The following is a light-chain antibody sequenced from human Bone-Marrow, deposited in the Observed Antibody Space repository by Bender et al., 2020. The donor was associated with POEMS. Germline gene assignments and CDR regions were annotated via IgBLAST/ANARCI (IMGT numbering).Light chain of an antibody. CDR1: DLGDKY. V-gene: IGLV3-1*01. CDR2: QVT. J-gene: IGLJ2*01. CDR3: QAWDTYSVI. Sequence: SYEVTQQPSVSVSPGQTASITCSGVDLGDKYVAWYQQKPGQSPVLVIYQVTKRPSGIPERFSGSNSGNTATLTISGTQAMDEADYYCQAWDTYSVIFGGGTKLTVL.